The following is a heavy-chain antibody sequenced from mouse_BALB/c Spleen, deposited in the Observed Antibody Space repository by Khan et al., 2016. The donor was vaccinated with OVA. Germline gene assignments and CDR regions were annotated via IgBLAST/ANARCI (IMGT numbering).Heavy chain of an antibody. V-gene: IGHV1-77*01. J-gene: IGHJ3*01. Sequence: QVRLQQSGAALARPGASVKLSCKASGYSFTDYYINWVKQRTGQGLEWIGEISPGSGDTYYNEKFKGKATLTADKSSSTAYMQLSSLTSEASAVYFCARRNDCGYTFAYWGQGTLVTVSA. CDR3: ARRNDCGYTFAY. CDR2: ISPGSGDT. D-gene: IGHD1-2*01. CDR1: GYSFTDYY.